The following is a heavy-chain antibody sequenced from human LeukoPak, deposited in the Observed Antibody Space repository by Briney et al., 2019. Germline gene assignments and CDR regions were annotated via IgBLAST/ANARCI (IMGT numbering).Heavy chain of an antibody. D-gene: IGHD5-12*01. V-gene: IGHV4-4*02. J-gene: IGHJ4*02. CDR3: WHSGYESGLDY. CDR1: GASITSGNW. CDR2: IYHSGSI. Sequence: PSGTLSLTCGVSGASITSGNWWSWVRQPPGKGLEWIGEIYHSGSINYNPSLKSRVTISVDKSKDQFSLKLNSVTAADTAVYYCWHSGYESGLDYWGQGTLVTVSS.